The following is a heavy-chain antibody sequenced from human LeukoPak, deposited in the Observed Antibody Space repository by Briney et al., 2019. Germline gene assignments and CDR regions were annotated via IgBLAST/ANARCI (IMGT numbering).Heavy chain of an antibody. Sequence: KASETLSLTCAVYGGSFIDYYLTWIRQPPGKGLGWIGEVHPSGITDSAPSLRSRVTISRDTSKNQFSLKLSSVTAADSAVYYCARGADWNKVGYWGQGTLVTVSS. CDR1: GGSFIDYY. CDR2: VHPSGIT. D-gene: IGHD1/OR15-1a*01. J-gene: IGHJ4*02. CDR3: ARGADWNKVGY. V-gene: IGHV4-34*01.